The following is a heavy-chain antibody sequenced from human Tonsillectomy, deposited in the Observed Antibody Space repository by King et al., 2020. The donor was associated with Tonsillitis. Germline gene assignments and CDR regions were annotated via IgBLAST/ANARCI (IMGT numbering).Heavy chain of an antibody. D-gene: IGHD4-23*01. Sequence: QLVQSGAEVKKAGESLKISCKGSGYTFSRYWIGWVRQMPGKGLEWMGIINPDDSETRYSPSLKDQISISADNSINTAFLQWRSLKASDTAVFYCVRSDFGGNSALNYWGRGTLVTVSS. V-gene: IGHV5-51*01. CDR2: INPDDSET. CDR1: GYTFSRYW. CDR3: VRSDFGGNSALNY. J-gene: IGHJ4*02.